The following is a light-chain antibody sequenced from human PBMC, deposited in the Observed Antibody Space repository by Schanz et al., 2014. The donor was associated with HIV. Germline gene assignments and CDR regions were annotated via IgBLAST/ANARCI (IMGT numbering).Light chain of an antibody. CDR1: QSISSN. CDR2: GAS. Sequence: ETVMTQSPAALSVSPGERATLSCRASQSISSNLAWYQQRPGRAPRLLIYGASTRASGIPARFSGSGSGTEFTLTISRLEPEDFAVYYCQQYGSPPYTFGQGTKLEIK. V-gene: IGKV3-15*01. CDR3: QQYGSPPYT. J-gene: IGKJ2*01.